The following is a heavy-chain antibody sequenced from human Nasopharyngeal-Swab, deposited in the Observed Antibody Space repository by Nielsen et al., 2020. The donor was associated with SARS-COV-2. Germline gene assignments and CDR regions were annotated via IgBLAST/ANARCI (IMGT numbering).Heavy chain of an antibody. J-gene: IGHJ4*02. Sequence: WIRQPPGQGLEWVSYISSSGSTIYYADSVKGRFTISRDNAKNSLYLQMNSLRAEDTAVYYCARDKPGITIFGVVIGPFDYWGQGTLVTVSS. D-gene: IGHD3-3*01. V-gene: IGHV3-48*03. CDR2: ISSSGSTI. CDR3: ARDKPGITIFGVVIGPFDY.